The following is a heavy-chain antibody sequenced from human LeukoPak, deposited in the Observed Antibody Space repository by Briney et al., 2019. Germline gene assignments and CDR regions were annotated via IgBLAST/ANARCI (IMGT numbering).Heavy chain of an antibody. CDR1: GFTFGSYG. J-gene: IGHJ4*02. Sequence: GGSLRLSCAASGFTFGSYGMHWVRQAPGKGLEWVSFISSSGSYIYFADSVNGRFTISRDNAKNSLFLQMNSLRAEDTGLYYCARATTAKRGSEGYWGRGTLVTVSS. D-gene: IGHD4-11*01. CDR2: ISSSGSYI. CDR3: ARATTAKRGSEGY. V-gene: IGHV3-21*01.